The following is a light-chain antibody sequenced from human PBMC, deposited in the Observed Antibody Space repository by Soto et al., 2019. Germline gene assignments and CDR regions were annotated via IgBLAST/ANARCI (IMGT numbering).Light chain of an antibody. V-gene: IGKV3D-15*01. Sequence: EIVMTQSPATLSVSPGERATLSCRASQSVNIHLAWYQQKPGQAPRLLIYGTSARATGVPAKFSGSESGTEFTLTISSLQSEDFAVYYCQQYNNWPQWTFGQGTKVDIK. CDR2: GTS. CDR1: QSVNIH. J-gene: IGKJ1*01. CDR3: QQYNNWPQWT.